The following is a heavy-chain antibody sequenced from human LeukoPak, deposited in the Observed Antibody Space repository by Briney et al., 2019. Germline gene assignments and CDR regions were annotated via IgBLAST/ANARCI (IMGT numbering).Heavy chain of an antibody. D-gene: IGHD6-19*01. CDR1: GFTFSSYA. CDR2: ISYDGSNK. J-gene: IGHJ4*02. CDR3: ARDAEIAVAGVFDY. Sequence: PGGSLRLSCAASGFTFSSYAMHWVRQAPGKGLEWVAVISYDGSNKYYADSVKGRFTISRDNSKSTLYLQMNSLRAEDTAVYYCARDAEIAVAGVFDYWGQGTLVTVSS. V-gene: IGHV3-30-3*01.